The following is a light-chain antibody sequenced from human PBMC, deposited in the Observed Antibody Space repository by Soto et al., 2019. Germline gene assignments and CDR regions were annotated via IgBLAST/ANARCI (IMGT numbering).Light chain of an antibody. CDR2: DVS. CDR3: SSFTSSSTFV. Sequence: QSALAQPASVSGSPGRSITISGTGTSSDVGRYNYVSWFQQHPGKAPKLMIFDVSNWPSGISDRFSGSKSGNTASLTISGLQAEDEADYYCSSFTSSSTFVFGTGTKVTVL. V-gene: IGLV2-14*01. CDR1: SSDVGRYNY. J-gene: IGLJ1*01.